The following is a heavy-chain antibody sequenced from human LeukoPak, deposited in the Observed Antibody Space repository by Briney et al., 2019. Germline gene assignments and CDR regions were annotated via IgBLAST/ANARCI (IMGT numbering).Heavy chain of an antibody. CDR3: ARAIYSYGYDDAFDI. CDR2: IKQDGSEK. CDR1: GFTFSSYW. J-gene: IGHJ3*02. V-gene: IGHV3-7*01. Sequence: GGSLRLSCAASGFTFSSYWMSWVRQAPGKGLEWVANIKQDGSEKYYVDSVKGRFTISRDNAKNSLYLQMNSLRAEDTAVYYCARAIYSYGYDDAFDIWGQGTMVTVSS. D-gene: IGHD5-18*01.